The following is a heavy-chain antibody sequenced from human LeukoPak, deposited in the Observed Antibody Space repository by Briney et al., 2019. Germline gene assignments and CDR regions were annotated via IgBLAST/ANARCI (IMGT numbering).Heavy chain of an antibody. CDR1: GYTFTSYG. D-gene: IGHD6-13*01. CDR2: ISAYNGNT. Sequence: ASVKVSCKASGYTFTSYGISWVRQAPGQGLEWMGWISAYNGNTNYAQKLQGRVTMTTDTSTSTAYMELRSLRSDDKAVYYCARDLGSSWSDAFDIWGQGTMVTVSS. CDR3: ARDLGSSWSDAFDI. J-gene: IGHJ3*02. V-gene: IGHV1-18*01.